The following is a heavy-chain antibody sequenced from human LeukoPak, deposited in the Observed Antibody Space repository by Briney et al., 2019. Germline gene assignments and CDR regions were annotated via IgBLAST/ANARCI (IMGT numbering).Heavy chain of an antibody. Sequence: GGSLRLSCAASGFTFSSYGMHWVRQAPGKGLEWVAFIRYDGSNKYYADSVKGRFTISRDNSKNTLYLQMYSLRAEDTAVYYCAKGVREYYYYMDVWGKGTTVTVSS. J-gene: IGHJ6*03. V-gene: IGHV3-30*02. CDR2: IRYDGSNK. CDR1: GFTFSSYG. CDR3: AKGVREYYYYMDV. D-gene: IGHD3-10*01.